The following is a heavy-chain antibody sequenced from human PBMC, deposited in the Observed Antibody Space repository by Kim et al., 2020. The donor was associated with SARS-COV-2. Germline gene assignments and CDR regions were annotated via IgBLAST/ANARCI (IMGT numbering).Heavy chain of an antibody. D-gene: IGHD2-2*01. V-gene: IGHV3-33*06. J-gene: IGHJ6*02. CDR3: AKDGVRGYCSSTSCPASRYGMDV. Sequence: GGSLRLSCAASGFTFSSYGMHWVRQAPGKGLEWVAVIWYDGSNKYYADSVKGRFTISRDNSKNTLYLQMNSLRAEDTAVYYCAKDGVRGYCSSTSCPASRYGMDVWGQGTTVTVSS. CDR1: GFTFSSYG. CDR2: IWYDGSNK.